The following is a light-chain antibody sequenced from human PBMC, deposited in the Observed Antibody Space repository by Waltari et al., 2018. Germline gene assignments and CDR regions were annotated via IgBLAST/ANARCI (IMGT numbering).Light chain of an antibody. CDR1: GSNIGAGYD. Sequence: QSVLTQSPSVSGAPGQRVTISCTGSGSNIGAGYDVPWYQQLPRAAPKLLIYGSTSRPLGVPARFFGSTSGTSASLAITGLQAEDEADYYCQSYDTSLSVVFGGGTKLTVL. CDR3: QSYDTSLSVV. V-gene: IGLV1-40*01. CDR2: GST. J-gene: IGLJ3*02.